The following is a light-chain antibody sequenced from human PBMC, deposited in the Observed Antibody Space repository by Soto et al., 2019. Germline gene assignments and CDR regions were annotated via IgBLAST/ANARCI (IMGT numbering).Light chain of an antibody. CDR3: QQYGSSSWT. CDR1: QSVSSSY. V-gene: IGKV3-20*01. J-gene: IGKJ1*01. CDR2: AAS. Sequence: EIVWTQSPGTLSLSPGERATLSCRASQSVSSSYLAWYQQKPGQAPRLLIYAASSRATGIPDRFSGSGSGTDFTLTISRLEPEDFAVYYCQQYGSSSWTFGQGTTVEIK.